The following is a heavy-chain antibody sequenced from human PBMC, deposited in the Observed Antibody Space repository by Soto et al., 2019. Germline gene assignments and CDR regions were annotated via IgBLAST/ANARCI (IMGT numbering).Heavy chain of an antibody. CDR3: AKVMGVAGTWFYDY. CDR1: GFTFSSYG. Sequence: PGGSLRLSCAASGFTFSSYGMHWVRQAPGKGLEWVAVISYDGSNKYYADSVKGRFTISRDNSKNTLYLQMNSLRAEDTAVYYCAKVMGVAGTWFYDYWGQGTLVTVSS. J-gene: IGHJ4*02. V-gene: IGHV3-30*18. CDR2: ISYDGSNK. D-gene: IGHD6-19*01.